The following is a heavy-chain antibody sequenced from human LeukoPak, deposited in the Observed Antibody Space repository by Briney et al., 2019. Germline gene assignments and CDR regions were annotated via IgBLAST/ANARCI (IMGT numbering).Heavy chain of an antibody. V-gene: IGHV4-4*02. J-gene: IGHJ5*02. D-gene: IGHD2-15*01. CDR2: VHLDGRT. Sequence: SGTLSLTCGVSGGSVTSTNWWTWVRQPPGKGLEWIGEVHLDGRTNYNPSLKSRLTMSVDLSENHISLKLTSVTAADTAVYYCAREVLYCSGGSCYNWFDPWGQGTLVTVSS. CDR1: GGSVTSTNW. CDR3: AREVLYCSGGSCYNWFDP.